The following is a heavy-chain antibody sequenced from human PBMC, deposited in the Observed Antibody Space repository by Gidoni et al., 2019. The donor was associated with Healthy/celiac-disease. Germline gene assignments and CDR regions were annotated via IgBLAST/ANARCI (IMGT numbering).Heavy chain of an antibody. D-gene: IGHD3-10*01. CDR3: ARDSGLLWFGELSERVDY. Sequence: QVQLVQSGAEVKKPGASVKVSCKASGYTFTSYGISWVRQAPGQGLEWMGWISAYNGNTNYAQKLQGRVTMTTDTSTSTAYMELRSLRSDDTAVYYCARDSGLLWFGELSERVDYWGQGTLVTVSS. CDR1: GYTFTSYG. V-gene: IGHV1-18*01. CDR2: ISAYNGNT. J-gene: IGHJ4*02.